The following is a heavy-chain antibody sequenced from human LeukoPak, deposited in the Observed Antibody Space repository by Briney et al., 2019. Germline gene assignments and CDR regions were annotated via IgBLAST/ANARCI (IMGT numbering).Heavy chain of an antibody. V-gene: IGHV4-39*06. J-gene: IGHJ4*02. D-gene: IGHD6-13*01. Sequence: SETLSLTCTVSGGSISSSSYYWGWIRQPPGKGLEWIGYIYYTGSTNYNPSLKSRVTMSVDTSKNQFTLNLKSVTPEDTAVYYCARNLIPEQLVLNFWGQGTLVTVSS. CDR2: IYYTGST. CDR3: ARNLIPEQLVLNF. CDR1: GGSISSSSYY.